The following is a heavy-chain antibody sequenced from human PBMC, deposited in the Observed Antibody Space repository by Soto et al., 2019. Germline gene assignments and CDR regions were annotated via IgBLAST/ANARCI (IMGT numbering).Heavy chain of an antibody. CDR3: ARDRVESCYPEYFQH. Sequence: EVQLVESGGGLIQPGGSLRLSCAASGFTVSSNYMSWVRQAPGKGLEWVSVIYSGGSTYYADSVKGRFTISRDNSKNTLYLQMNSLRAEDTAVYYCARDRVESCYPEYFQHCGQGTLVTVSS. D-gene: IGHD2-15*01. J-gene: IGHJ1*01. V-gene: IGHV3-53*01. CDR2: IYSGGST. CDR1: GFTVSSNY.